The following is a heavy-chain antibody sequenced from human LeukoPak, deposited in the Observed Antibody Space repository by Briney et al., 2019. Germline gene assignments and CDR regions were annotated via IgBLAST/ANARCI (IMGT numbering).Heavy chain of an antibody. CDR1: GGSLRSGTDF. V-gene: IGHV4-61*02. D-gene: IGHD3-9*01. CDR2: IYMSGST. CDR3: ASRRNILTGYPFDY. J-gene: IGHJ4*02. Sequence: SQTLSLPCSVSGGSLRSGTDFWSWIRQPAGEGLEWIGRIYMSGSTDYNPSFKSRVTMSVDTSKNQVSLKLRSVTAADTAVYYCASRRNILTGYPFDYWGQGTLVTVSS.